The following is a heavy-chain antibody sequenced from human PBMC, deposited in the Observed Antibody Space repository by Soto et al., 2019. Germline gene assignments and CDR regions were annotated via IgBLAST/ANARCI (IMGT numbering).Heavy chain of an antibody. J-gene: IGHJ6*02. Sequence: PGGSLRLSCVTSGFTFSSYAMHWVRQAPGKGLEWVAVISYDGTDKYYADSVKGRFTISRDNSKNTLYLQMNSLRAEDAAVYYCARDHGGSGYGMDVWGQGTTVTVSS. CDR1: GFTFSSYA. CDR2: ISYDGTDK. D-gene: IGHD3-10*01. V-gene: IGHV3-30-3*01. CDR3: ARDHGGSGYGMDV.